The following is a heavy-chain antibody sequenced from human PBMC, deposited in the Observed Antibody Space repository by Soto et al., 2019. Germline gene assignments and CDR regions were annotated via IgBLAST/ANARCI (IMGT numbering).Heavy chain of an antibody. CDR2: INAGNGNT. Sequence: QVQLVQSGAEEKKPRASVKVSCKASGYSFTSYDMHWVRQAPGQRLEWMGWINAGNGNTKDSQKFQGRVTITRDTSASTAYMELSSLRSEDTAVYYCARAWVVVTAPDYWGQGTLVTVSS. J-gene: IGHJ4*02. CDR3: ARAWVVVTAPDY. CDR1: GYSFTSYD. V-gene: IGHV1-3*05. D-gene: IGHD2-21*02.